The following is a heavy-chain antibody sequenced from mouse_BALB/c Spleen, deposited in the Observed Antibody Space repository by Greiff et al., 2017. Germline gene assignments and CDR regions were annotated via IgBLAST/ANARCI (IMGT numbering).Heavy chain of an antibody. J-gene: IGHJ2*01. CDR3: ARDLYGNYVLYYFDY. Sequence: EVKLVESGGGLVKPGGSLKLSCAASGFAFSSYDMSWVRQTPEKRLEWVAYISSGGGSTYYPDTVKGRFTISRDNAKNTLYLQMSSLRSEDTAMYYCARDLYGNYVLYYFDYWGQGTTLTVSS. CDR2: ISSGGGST. CDR1: GFAFSSYD. D-gene: IGHD2-1*01. V-gene: IGHV5-12-1*01.